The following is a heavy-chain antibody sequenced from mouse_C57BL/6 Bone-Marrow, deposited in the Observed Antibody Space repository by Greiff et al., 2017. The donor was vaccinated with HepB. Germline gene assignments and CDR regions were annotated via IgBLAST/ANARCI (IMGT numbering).Heavy chain of an antibody. CDR2: INTGGTYT. Sequence: EVQLVESGGDLVKPGGSLKLSCVASGFTFSTSGMSWVRQTPDKRLEWVATINTGGTYTYCPDSVKGRFTISKDTAKSTLFLQMSSLKSEDTAIYYCARDRFDYYFDYWGQGTTLTVSS. D-gene: IGHD2-14*01. J-gene: IGHJ2*01. CDR3: ARDRFDYYFDY. CDR1: GFTFSTSG. V-gene: IGHV5-6*01.